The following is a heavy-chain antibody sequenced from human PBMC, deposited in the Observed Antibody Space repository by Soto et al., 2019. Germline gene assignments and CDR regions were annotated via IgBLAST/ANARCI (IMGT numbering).Heavy chain of an antibody. V-gene: IGHV4-59*01. CDR2: IYYSGST. CDR1: GGSISSYY. J-gene: IGHJ6*02. D-gene: IGHD3-10*01. CDR3: ARPSEAYSGSGELYYYYGMDV. Sequence: PSETLSLTCTVSGGSISSYYWSWIRQPPGKGLEWIGYIYYSGSTNYNPSLKSRVTISVDTSKNQFSLKLSSVTAADTAVYYCARPSEAYSGSGELYYYYGMDVWGQGTTVTVSS.